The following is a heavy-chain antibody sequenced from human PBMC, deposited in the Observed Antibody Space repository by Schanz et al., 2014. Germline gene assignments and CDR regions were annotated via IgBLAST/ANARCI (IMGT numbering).Heavy chain of an antibody. J-gene: IGHJ5*02. V-gene: IGHV1-18*01. Sequence: QVQLVQSGAEVRKPGASVKVSCKASGYTFISYGISWVRQAPGQGLEWLGWISGSNGNTNYTQKFQGRVTMTIDPYTSTAYMELRSLRSDDTAMYYCARDRRRYCSTASCLHDNWFDPWGQGTLVIVSS. CDR3: ARDRRRYCSTASCLHDNWFDP. D-gene: IGHD2-2*01. CDR1: GYTFISYG. CDR2: ISGSNGNT.